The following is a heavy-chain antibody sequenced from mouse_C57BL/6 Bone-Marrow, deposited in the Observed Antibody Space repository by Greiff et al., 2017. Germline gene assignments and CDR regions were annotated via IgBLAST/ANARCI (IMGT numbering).Heavy chain of an antibody. CDR2: IYPTSGRT. D-gene: IGHD4-1*01. V-gene: IGHV1-55*01. CDR1: GYTFTSYW. Sequence: QVQLQQPGADLVKPGASVKMSCKASGYTFTSYWITWVKQRPGQGLEWIGVIYPTSGRTNYNEKFKSKAILTVDTSSNTAYMQLSSLTSEDSAVFYCARSGPLGRSFDYGGQGTTLTVSS. CDR3: ARSGPLGRSFDY. J-gene: IGHJ2*01.